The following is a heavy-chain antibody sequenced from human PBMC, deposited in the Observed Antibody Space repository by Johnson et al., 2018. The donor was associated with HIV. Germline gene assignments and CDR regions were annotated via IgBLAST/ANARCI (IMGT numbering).Heavy chain of an antibody. D-gene: IGHD6-19*01. CDR1: GFTFDDYG. V-gene: IGHV3-20*04. CDR2: INWNGGST. J-gene: IGHJ3*02. Sequence: VQLVESGGDLVQPGGSLRLSCAASGFTFDDYGMSWVRQAPGKGLEWVSGINWNGGSTGYADSVKGRFHISRDNSKNTLYLQMNSLRAKDTAIYYCARDREYGLAWGWAFDIWGQGTMVTVSS. CDR3: ARDREYGLAWGWAFDI.